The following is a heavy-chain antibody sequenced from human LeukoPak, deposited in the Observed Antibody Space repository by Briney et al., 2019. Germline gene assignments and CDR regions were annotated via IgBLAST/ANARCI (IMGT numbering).Heavy chain of an antibody. Sequence: SETLSLTCTVSGYSISSGYYWGWIRQPPGKGLEWIGSIYHSGSTYYNPSLKSRVTISVDTSKNQFSLKLSSVTAADTAVYYCARDHNLGDFWSGYHAFDIWGQGTMVTVSS. J-gene: IGHJ3*02. CDR1: GYSISSGYY. CDR2: IYHSGST. V-gene: IGHV4-38-2*02. CDR3: ARDHNLGDFWSGYHAFDI. D-gene: IGHD3-3*01.